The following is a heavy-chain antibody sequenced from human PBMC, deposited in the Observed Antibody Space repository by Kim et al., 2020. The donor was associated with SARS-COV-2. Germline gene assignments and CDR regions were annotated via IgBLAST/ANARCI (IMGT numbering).Heavy chain of an antibody. CDR2: IIPILGIA. Sequence: SVKVSCKASGGTFSSYAISWVRQAPGQGLEWMGRIIPILGIANYAQKFQGRVTITADKSTSTAYMELSSLRSEDTAVYYCARNVDYSNYRYYFDYWGQGTLVTVSS. CDR3: ARNVDYSNYRYYFDY. V-gene: IGHV1-69*04. CDR1: GGTFSSYA. D-gene: IGHD4-4*01. J-gene: IGHJ4*02.